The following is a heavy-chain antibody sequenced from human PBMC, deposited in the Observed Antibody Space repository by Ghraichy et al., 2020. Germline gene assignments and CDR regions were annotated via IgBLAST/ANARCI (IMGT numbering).Heavy chain of an antibody. CDR2: VNEDGSEK. D-gene: IGHD4-11*01. V-gene: IGHV3-7*04. J-gene: IGHJ4*01. Sequence: GGSLRLSCVASGFTFSDFGMSWVRQAPGKGLEWVANVNEDGSEKKYVDSVKGRFTISRDNAKNSLFLQMNTLRAEDTSVYYCAREGDSWQAAFDYWGQGTLVTVSS. CDR1: GFTFSDFG. CDR3: AREGDSWQAAFDY.